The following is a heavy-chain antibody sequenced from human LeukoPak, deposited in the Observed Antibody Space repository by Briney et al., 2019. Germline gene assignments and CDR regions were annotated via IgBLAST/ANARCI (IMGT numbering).Heavy chain of an antibody. CDR2: IDPSDSYT. J-gene: IGHJ4*02. V-gene: IGHV5-10-1*04. CDR3: ARPGRATVTRLDY. Sequence: GESLKISCKGSGYSFTSYWISWVRQMPGKGLEWMGRIDPSDSYTNYSPSFQGQVTISADKSISTAFLQWSSLKASDTAMYYCARPGRATVTRLDYWGQGTLVTVSS. D-gene: IGHD4-17*01. CDR1: GYSFTSYW.